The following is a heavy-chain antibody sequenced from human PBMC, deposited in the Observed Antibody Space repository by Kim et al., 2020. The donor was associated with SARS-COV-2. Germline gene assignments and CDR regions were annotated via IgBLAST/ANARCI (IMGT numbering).Heavy chain of an antibody. D-gene: IGHD4-17*01. CDR2: IKSKTDGGTT. CDR3: TTGAPSTRGWGLRRTFDY. V-gene: IGHV3-15*01. CDR1: GFTFSNSW. J-gene: IGHJ4*02. Sequence: GGSLRLSCAASGFTFSNSWMSWVRQAPGKGLEWVGRIKSKTDGGTTDYSAPVKGRFTISRDDSKNTLYLQMNSLKTEDTAVYYCTTGAPSTRGWGLRRTFDYWGQGSLVTVSS.